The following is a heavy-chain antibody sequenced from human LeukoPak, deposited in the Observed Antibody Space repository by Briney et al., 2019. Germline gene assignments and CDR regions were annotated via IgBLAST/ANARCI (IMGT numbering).Heavy chain of an antibody. V-gene: IGHV1-69*13. CDR3: AVGSSGWYYFDY. D-gene: IGHD6-19*01. Sequence: SVKVSCKASGGTFSSYAISWVRQAPGQGLEWMGGIIPIFGTANYAQKFQGRVTITADESTSTAYMELSSLRSEDTAVYYCAVGSSGWYYFDYWGQGTLVTVSS. CDR1: GGTFSSYA. J-gene: IGHJ4*02. CDR2: IIPIFGTA.